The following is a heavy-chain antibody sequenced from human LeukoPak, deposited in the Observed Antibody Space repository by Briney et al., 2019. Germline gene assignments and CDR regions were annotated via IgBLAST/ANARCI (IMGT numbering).Heavy chain of an antibody. D-gene: IGHD3/OR15-3a*01. CDR2: IYPGDSDT. V-gene: IGHV5-51*01. CDR1: GYSFTSYW. Sequence: AESLHISCKGSGYSFTSYWIGWVRQMPGKGLEWMGIIYPGDSDTRYSPSFQGQVTISADKSISTAYLQWSSLKASDTAMYYCARHFGRQSAMSRMDVWGQGTTVTVSS. CDR3: ARHFGRQSAMSRMDV. J-gene: IGHJ6*02.